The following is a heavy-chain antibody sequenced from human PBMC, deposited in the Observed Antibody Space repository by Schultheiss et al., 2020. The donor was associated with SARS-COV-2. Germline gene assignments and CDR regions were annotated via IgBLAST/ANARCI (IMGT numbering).Heavy chain of an antibody. Sequence: SETLSLTCAVYGGSFSGYYWSWIRQPPGKGLEWIGYIYYSGSTNYNPSLKSRVTISVDTSKNQFSLKLSSVTAADTAVYYCARASPGPYGDYLDYWGQGTLVTVSS. D-gene: IGHD4-17*01. V-gene: IGHV4-59*01. CDR3: ARASPGPYGDYLDY. CDR2: IYYSGST. CDR1: GGSFSGYY. J-gene: IGHJ4*02.